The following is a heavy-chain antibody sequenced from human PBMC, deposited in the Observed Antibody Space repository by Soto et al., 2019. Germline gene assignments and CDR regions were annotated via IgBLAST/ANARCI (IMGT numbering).Heavy chain of an antibody. CDR2: IYWDDDK. Sequence: QITLKESGPTLVKPTQTLTLTCTFSGFSLSTSGVGVGWIRQPPGKALEWLALIYWDDDKRYSPSLKSRLTITKDTSKNQVVLTMTNMDPVDTATYYCAHSKWLVSGDYWGQGTLVTVSS. CDR1: GFSLSTSGVG. J-gene: IGHJ4*02. V-gene: IGHV2-5*02. CDR3: AHSKWLVSGDY. D-gene: IGHD6-19*01.